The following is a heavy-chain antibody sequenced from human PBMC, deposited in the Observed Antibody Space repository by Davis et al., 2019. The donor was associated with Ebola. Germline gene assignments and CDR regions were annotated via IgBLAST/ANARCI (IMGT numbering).Heavy chain of an antibody. CDR1: GFTFDDYA. CDR2: INWNGASS. D-gene: IGHD3-9*01. Sequence: GGSLRPSCGASGFTFDDYAMTWVRQVPGKGLEWVSGINWNGASSGYADSVKGRFTISRDNVKNSLYLRMNSLRVEDTALYHCARVNAATGYSRFDTWGQGTLVTVS. J-gene: IGHJ5*01. CDR3: ARVNAATGYSRFDT. V-gene: IGHV3-20*01.